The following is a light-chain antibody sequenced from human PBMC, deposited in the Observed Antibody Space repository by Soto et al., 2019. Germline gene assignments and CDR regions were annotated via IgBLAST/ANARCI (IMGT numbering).Light chain of an antibody. CDR3: QKYNNWPLT. CDR1: QTVNNN. CDR2: GAS. Sequence: EIVMTQSPATLSVSPGERATLSCRASQTVNNNLAWYQQKPGQAPRLLIYGASARATGIPARFSGSGSGTEFTLTISSLQSEDFDVYYCQKYNNWPLTFGGGTKVEIK. J-gene: IGKJ4*01. V-gene: IGKV3-15*01.